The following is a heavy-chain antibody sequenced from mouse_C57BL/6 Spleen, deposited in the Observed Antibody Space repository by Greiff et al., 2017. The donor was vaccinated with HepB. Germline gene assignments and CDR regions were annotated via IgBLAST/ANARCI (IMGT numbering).Heavy chain of an antibody. J-gene: IGHJ2*01. V-gene: IGHV1-81*01. D-gene: IGHD3-2*02. CDR1: GYTFTSYG. CDR3: AKGGQLRPGFDY. CDR2: IYPRSGNT. Sequence: QVQLKQSGAELARPGASVKLSCKASGYTFTSYGISWVKQRTGQGLEWIGEIYPRSGNTYYNEKFKGKATLTADKSSSTAYMELRSLTSEDSAVYFCAKGGQLRPGFDYWGQGTTRTVSS.